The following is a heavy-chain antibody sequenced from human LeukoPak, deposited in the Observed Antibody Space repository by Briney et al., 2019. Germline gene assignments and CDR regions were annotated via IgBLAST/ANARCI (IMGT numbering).Heavy chain of an antibody. V-gene: IGHV3-66*01. CDR2: IYSGGST. Sequence: GGSLRLSCAASGFTVSSNYMSWVRQAPGKGLEWVSVIYSGGSTYYADSVKGRFTISRDNSKNTLYLQMNSLRAEDTAVYYCARDLDVVVTAAMGALEIWGQGTMVTVSS. D-gene: IGHD2-2*01. J-gene: IGHJ3*02. CDR3: ARDLDVVVTAAMGALEI. CDR1: GFTVSSNY.